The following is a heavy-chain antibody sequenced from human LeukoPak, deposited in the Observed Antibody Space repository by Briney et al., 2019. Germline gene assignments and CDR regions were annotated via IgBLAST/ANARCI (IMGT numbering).Heavy chain of an antibody. Sequence: PGRSLRLSCAASGFTFSSYAVHWVRQAPGKGLEWVAVISYDGSNKYYADSVKGRFTISRDNSKNTLYLQMNSLRAEDTAVYYCARDLGWRTLLYYFDYWGQGTLVTVSS. CDR1: GFTFSSYA. J-gene: IGHJ4*02. CDR3: ARDLGWRTLLYYFDY. V-gene: IGHV3-30-3*01. D-gene: IGHD3/OR15-3a*01. CDR2: ISYDGSNK.